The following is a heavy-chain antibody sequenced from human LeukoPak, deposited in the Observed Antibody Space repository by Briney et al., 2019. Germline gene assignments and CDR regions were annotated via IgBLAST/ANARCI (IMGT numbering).Heavy chain of an antibody. V-gene: IGHV4-61*02. J-gene: IGHJ6*03. Sequence: TSETLSLTCTVSGGSVRRGNYYWTWIRQPAGSGLEWIGRIYTSGTTDYNPSLRTRVTISVDASRNQFSLNLSSVTAADTAVYYCARWSGSVTARNYYYYMDIWGEGTTVAVSS. CDR3: ARWSGSVTARNYYYYMDI. D-gene: IGHD6-6*01. CDR1: GGSVRRGNYY. CDR2: IYTSGTT.